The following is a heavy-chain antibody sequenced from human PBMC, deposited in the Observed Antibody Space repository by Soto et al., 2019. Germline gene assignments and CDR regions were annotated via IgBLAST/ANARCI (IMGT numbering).Heavy chain of an antibody. D-gene: IGHD6-13*01. CDR3: ASFHLTAAAIY. Sequence: PGGSLRLSCAASGFTFSSYAMHWVRQAPGKGLEWVAVISYDGSNKYYADSVKGRFTISRDNSKNTLYLQMNSLRAEDTAVYYCASFHLTAAAIYWGQGALVTVSS. J-gene: IGHJ4*02. CDR2: ISYDGSNK. V-gene: IGHV3-30-3*01. CDR1: GFTFSSYA.